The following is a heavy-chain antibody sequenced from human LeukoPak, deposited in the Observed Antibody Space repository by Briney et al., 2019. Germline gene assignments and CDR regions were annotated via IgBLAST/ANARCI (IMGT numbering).Heavy chain of an antibody. J-gene: IGHJ6*02. D-gene: IGHD2-2*01. CDR1: GYTFTSYY. V-gene: IGHV1-46*01. CDR3: ARDRVVVVPVKSAEYYYYGMDV. Sequence: GASVKVSCKASGYTFTSYYMHWVRQAPGQGLEWMGIINPSGGSTSCAQKFQGRVTMTRDTSTSTVYMELSSLRSEDTAVYYCARDRVVVVPVKSAEYYYYGMDVWGQGTTVTVS. CDR2: INPSGGST.